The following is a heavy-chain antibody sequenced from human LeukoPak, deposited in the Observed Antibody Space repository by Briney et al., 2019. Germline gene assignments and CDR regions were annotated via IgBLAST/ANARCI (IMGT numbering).Heavy chain of an antibody. CDR3: ARPKAEYYYDSSGYFQFDY. V-gene: IGHV1-69*05. J-gene: IGHJ4*02. CDR1: GGTFSSYA. CDR2: IIPIFGTA. Sequence: SVKVSCKASGGTFSSYAISWVRQAPGQGLEWMGRIIPIFGTANYAQKFQGRVTITTDESTSTAYMGLSSLRSEDTAVYYCARPKAEYYYDSSGYFQFDYWGQGTLVTVSS. D-gene: IGHD3-22*01.